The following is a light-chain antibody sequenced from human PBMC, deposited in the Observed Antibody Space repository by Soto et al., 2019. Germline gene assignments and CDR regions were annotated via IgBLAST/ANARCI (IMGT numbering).Light chain of an antibody. V-gene: IGLV2-14*01. Sequence: QSVLTQPASVSGSPGQSITISCTGTTSDVGDYNYVSWYQQHPGKAPKLIIYDVSNWPSGVSNRFSGSKSGNTASLTISGVEAEDEEDYYCSSSSSSSFVLFGGGTKLTVL. J-gene: IGLJ2*01. CDR3: SSSSSSSFVL. CDR1: TSDVGDYNY. CDR2: DVS.